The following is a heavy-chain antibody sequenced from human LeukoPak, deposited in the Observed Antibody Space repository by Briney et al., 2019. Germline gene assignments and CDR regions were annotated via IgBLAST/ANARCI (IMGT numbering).Heavy chain of an antibody. D-gene: IGHD3-9*01. CDR1: GGSISSSSYY. CDR3: GLFDWLLTGFDY. J-gene: IGHJ4*02. CDR2: IYYSGST. Sequence: SETLSLTCTVSGGSISSSSYYWGWIRQPPGKGLEWIGSIYYSGSTYYNPSLKSRVTISVDTSKNQFSLKLSSVTDDDTAVYYCGLFDWLLTGFDYWGQGTLVTVSS. V-gene: IGHV4-39*01.